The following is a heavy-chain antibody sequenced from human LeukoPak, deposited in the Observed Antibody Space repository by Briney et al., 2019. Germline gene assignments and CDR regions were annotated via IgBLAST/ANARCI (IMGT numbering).Heavy chain of an antibody. CDR1: GGSISSSSYY. Sequence: SETLSLTCTVPGGSISSSSYYWGWIRQPPGKGLEWIGSIYYSGSTYYNPSLKSRVTISVDTSKNQFSLKLSSVTAADTAVYHCALLGYCSSTSCFDYWGQGTLVTVSS. D-gene: IGHD2-2*01. CDR2: IYYSGST. V-gene: IGHV4-39*01. J-gene: IGHJ4*02. CDR3: ALLGYCSSTSCFDY.